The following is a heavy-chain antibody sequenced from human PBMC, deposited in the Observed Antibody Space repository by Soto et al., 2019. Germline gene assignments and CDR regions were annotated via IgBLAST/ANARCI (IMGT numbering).Heavy chain of an antibody. J-gene: IGHJ4*02. CDR2: ISAYNGNT. CDR3: ARDSQVYSSGWGPHDY. D-gene: IGHD6-19*01. CDR1: GYTFTSYG. Sequence: QVQLVQSGAEVKKPGASVKVSCKASGYTFTSYGISWVRQAPGQGLEWMGWISAYNGNTNYAQKLQGRVTMTTGTSTSTAYMELRSLRSDDTAVYYCARDSQVYSSGWGPHDYWGQGTLVTVSS. V-gene: IGHV1-18*01.